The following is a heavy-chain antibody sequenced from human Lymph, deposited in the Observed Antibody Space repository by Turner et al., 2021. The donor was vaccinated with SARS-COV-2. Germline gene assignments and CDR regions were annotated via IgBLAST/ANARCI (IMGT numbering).Heavy chain of an antibody. CDR1: GYTFTSYD. CDR2: MNPSSGNT. V-gene: IGHV1-8*02. D-gene: IGHD1-26*01. J-gene: IGHJ6*02. CDR3: ARGRYSGGGMDV. Sequence: QVQLVQSGAEVKKPGASVQVSCKAPGYTFTSYDINWVRQATGQGLEWMGWMNPSSGNTGYAQKFQGRFTMTRNTSISTAYMELSSLRSEDTAVYYCARGRYSGGGMDVWGQGTTVTVSS.